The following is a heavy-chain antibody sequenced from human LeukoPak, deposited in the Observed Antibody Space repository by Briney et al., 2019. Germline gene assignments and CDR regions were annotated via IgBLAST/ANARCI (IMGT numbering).Heavy chain of an antibody. CDR1: GGSLSSYY. CDR3: ASAVAGTPNFDY. V-gene: IGHV4-59*01. D-gene: IGHD6-19*01. CDR2: IYYSGST. J-gene: IGHJ4*02. Sequence: PSETLSLTCTVSGGSLSSYYWSWIRQPPGKGLEWIGYIYYSGSTNYNLSLKSRVTISVDTSKNQFSLKLSSVTAADTAVYYCASAVAGTPNFDYWGQGTLVTVSS.